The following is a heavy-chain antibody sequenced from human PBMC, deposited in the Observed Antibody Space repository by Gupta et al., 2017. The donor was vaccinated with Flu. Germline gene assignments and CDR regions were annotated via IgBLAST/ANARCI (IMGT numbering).Heavy chain of an antibody. CDR2: VTPNSGYT. V-gene: IGHV1-8*01. D-gene: IGHD3-9*01. Sequence: ASGYTFSNQDINWVRQAPGQGLEWMGWVTPNSGYTGYAQKFQGRLTLTRNTSISTAYMELSSLRSEDTAVYYCVRRDNLDYWGQGTLVTVPS. J-gene: IGHJ4*02. CDR3: VRRDNLDY. CDR1: GYTFSNQD.